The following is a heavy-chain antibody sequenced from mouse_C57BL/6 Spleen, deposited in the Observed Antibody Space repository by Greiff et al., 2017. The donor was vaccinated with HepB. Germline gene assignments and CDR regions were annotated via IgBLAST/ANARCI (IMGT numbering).Heavy chain of an antibody. CDR1: GFSLTSYG. CDR2: IWSGGST. CDR3: AREAFITTVEVYAMDY. J-gene: IGHJ4*01. Sequence: VKLMESGPGLVQPSQSLSITCTVSGFSLTSYGVHWVRQSPGKGLEWLGVIWSGGSTDYNAAFISRLSISKDNSKSQVFFKMNSLQADDTAIYYCAREAFITTVEVYAMDYWGQGTSVTVSS. V-gene: IGHV2-2*01. D-gene: IGHD1-1*01.